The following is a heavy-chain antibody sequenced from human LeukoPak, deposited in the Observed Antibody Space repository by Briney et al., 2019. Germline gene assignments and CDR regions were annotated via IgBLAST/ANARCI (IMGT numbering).Heavy chain of an antibody. V-gene: IGHV3-74*01. J-gene: IGHJ4*02. CDR2: IKSDGAGT. CDR1: GFSFSSLW. D-gene: IGHD4-17*01. Sequence: GGSLRLSCAASGFSFSSLWMHWVREAPGKGLGWVSGIKSDGAGTSYVVSVKGRFTISRDNAKNTLDLQMNSLRAEDTAVYYCARGGYGAYMGWGQGMLVTVSS. CDR3: ARGGYGAYMG.